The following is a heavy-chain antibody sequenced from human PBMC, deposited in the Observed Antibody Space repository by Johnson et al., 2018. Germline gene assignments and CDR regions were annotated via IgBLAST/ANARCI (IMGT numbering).Heavy chain of an antibody. CDR1: GGSIIGYY. CDR3: ASGAIVGATTLDF. J-gene: IGHJ4*02. Sequence: QVQLVESGPGMVKSTETLSLTCSVSGGSIIGYYWNWIRQSPGKGLEWIGYVSYSGSSAYNPSLKRRVTLSVDTAKRQVSLKVSSVTAADTAVYFGASGAIVGATTLDFWGQGTLVTVSS. V-gene: IGHV4-59*01. CDR2: VSYSGSS. D-gene: IGHD1-26*01.